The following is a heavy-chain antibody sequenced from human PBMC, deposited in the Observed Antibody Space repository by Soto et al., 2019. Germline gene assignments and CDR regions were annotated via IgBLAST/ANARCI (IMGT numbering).Heavy chain of an antibody. Sequence: EVQLVESGGGLVQPGGSLRLSCAASGFTFSTYCMHWVRQVPGKALLWVSRINSDATTTTYADSVQGRFTISRDNAKDTLFLQMDSLRVEDTALYYCARVTYGVNIYFDLWGRGTLVTVSS. J-gene: IGHJ2*01. CDR2: INSDATTT. V-gene: IGHV3-74*01. D-gene: IGHD4-17*01. CDR1: GFTFSTYC. CDR3: ARVTYGVNIYFDL.